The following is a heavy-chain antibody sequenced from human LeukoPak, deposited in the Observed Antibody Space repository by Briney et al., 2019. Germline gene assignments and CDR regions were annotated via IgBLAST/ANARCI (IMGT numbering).Heavy chain of an antibody. D-gene: IGHD3-10*01. Sequence: TGGSLRLSCAASGFTVSSNYMSWVRQAPGKGLEWVSVIYSDDNTYYADSVKGRFTISRDNSKNTLSLQMNSLRAEDTAVYYCARSPYGSGGGIDYWGQGNLVTVSS. J-gene: IGHJ4*02. CDR2: IYSDDNT. CDR3: ARSPYGSGGGIDY. CDR1: GFTVSSNY. V-gene: IGHV3-66*01.